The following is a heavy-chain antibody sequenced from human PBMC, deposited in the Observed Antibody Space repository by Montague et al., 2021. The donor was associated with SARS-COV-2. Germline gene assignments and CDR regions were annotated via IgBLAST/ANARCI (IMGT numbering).Heavy chain of an antibody. CDR1: RGSFSNYY. J-gene: IGHJ3*02. D-gene: IGHD6-6*01. V-gene: IGHV4-34*01. CDR3: ARGRPVQGSFGHFDSSSSGALDI. Sequence: SETLSPTCAVSRGSFSNYYWSWIRQSPGKGLEWIGEINQGGAPNYTPSLKTRVTIPLDTSKKQISLKLNSVTVADTAVFFCARGRPVQGSFGHFDSSSSGALDIWAQGSLVVVSS. CDR2: INQGGAP.